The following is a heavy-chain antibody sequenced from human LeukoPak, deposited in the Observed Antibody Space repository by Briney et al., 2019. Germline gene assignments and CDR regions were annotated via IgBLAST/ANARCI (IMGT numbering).Heavy chain of an antibody. D-gene: IGHD2-15*01. CDR3: ARQLGYCSGGSCYFDN. CDR2: INPTGDNT. CDR1: GFTFSTYA. J-gene: IGHJ4*02. V-gene: IGHV3-23*01. Sequence: GGSLRLSCAASGFTFSTYAMSWVRQAPGRGLEWVSAINPTGDNTYSADSVRGRFTISRDNSKNTLYLQVNSLRADDTALYYCARQLGYCSGGSCYFDNWGQGTLVTVSS.